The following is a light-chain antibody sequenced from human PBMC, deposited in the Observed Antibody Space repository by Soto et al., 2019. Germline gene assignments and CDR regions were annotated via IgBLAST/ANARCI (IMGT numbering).Light chain of an antibody. CDR2: DAS. CDR3: QQYNNRPPHR. CDR1: QSVSGK. Sequence: EIVMTQSPATLSVSPGESATLSCRASQSVSGKLAWYQQKPGQAPRLLSYDASTRATGIPARFSGSGSGTELTLSITPLQSEDFAVYYCQQYNNRPPHRFGRRIRLELQ. V-gene: IGKV3-15*01. J-gene: IGKJ5*01.